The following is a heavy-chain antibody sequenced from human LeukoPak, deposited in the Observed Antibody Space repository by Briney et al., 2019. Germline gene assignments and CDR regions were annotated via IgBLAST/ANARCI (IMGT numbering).Heavy chain of an antibody. CDR1: GGSISSYY. CDR2: IYYSGST. V-gene: IGHV4-59*01. D-gene: IGHD3-22*01. J-gene: IGHJ3*02. Sequence: SETLSLTCTVSGGSISSYYWSWIRQPPGKGLEGIGYIYYSGSTNYNPSLESRVTISVDTSKNQFSLELSSVTAADTAVYYRARGGDYYYDSSGYYYGDAFDIWGQGTMVTVSS. CDR3: ARGGDYYYDSSGYYYGDAFDI.